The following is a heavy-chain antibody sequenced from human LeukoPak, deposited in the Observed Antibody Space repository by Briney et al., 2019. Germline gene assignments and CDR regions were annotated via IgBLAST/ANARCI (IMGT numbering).Heavy chain of an antibody. V-gene: IGHV3-21*01. CDR3: ARDRRPYYYDSSGYPYYYYGMDV. CDR1: GFTFSSYS. J-gene: IGHJ6*02. CDR2: ISSSSSYI. D-gene: IGHD3-22*01. Sequence: PGGSLRLSCAASGFTFSSYSMNWVRQAPGKGLEWVSSISSSSSYIYYADSVKGRFTISRDNAKNSLYLQMNSLRAEDTAVYYCARDRRPYYYDSSGYPYYYYGMDVWGQGTTVTVSS.